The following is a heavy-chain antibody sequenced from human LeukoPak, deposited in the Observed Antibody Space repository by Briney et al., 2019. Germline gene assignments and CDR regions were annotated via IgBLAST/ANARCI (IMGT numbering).Heavy chain of an antibody. V-gene: IGHV3-23*01. CDR1: GFSFSSFD. Sequence: GASLRLSCAASGFSFSSFDMSWVRQAPGEGLEWVSGISGSGGSTYYTDSVKGRFTISRDNSKNTLYLQMNSLRAEDTAVYYCAKVSWSPGTDVWGQGTTVTVPS. D-gene: IGHD1-1*01. J-gene: IGHJ6*02. CDR3: AKVSWSPGTDV. CDR2: ISGSGGST.